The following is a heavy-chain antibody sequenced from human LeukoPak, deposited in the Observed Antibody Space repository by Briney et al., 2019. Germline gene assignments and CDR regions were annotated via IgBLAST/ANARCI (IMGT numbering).Heavy chain of an antibody. CDR1: GYTFTSYG. D-gene: IGHD6-19*01. CDR2: ISAYNGNT. V-gene: IGHV1-18*01. Sequence: ASVKVSCKASGYTFTSYGIIWVRQAPGQGLEWMGWISAYNGNTNYAQKLQGRVTTTTDTSTSTAYMELRSLRSDDTAVYYCARDWDSSGAIADAFDIWGQGTMVTVSS. J-gene: IGHJ3*02. CDR3: ARDWDSSGAIADAFDI.